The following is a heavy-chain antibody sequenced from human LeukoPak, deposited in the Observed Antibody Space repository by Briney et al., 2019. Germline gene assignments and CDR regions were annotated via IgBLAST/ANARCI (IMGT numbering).Heavy chain of an antibody. V-gene: IGHV3-74*01. CDR1: GFTFSSYW. CDR3: AAYDSSGYSFDY. CDR2: INSDGSST. Sequence: PGGSLRLSCAASGFTFSSYWMHWVRQAPGKGLVWVSRINSDGSSTTYADSVKGRFTMSRDNAKNTLCLQMNSLRAEDTAVYYCAAYDSSGYSFDYWGQGILVTVSS. D-gene: IGHD3-22*01. J-gene: IGHJ4*02.